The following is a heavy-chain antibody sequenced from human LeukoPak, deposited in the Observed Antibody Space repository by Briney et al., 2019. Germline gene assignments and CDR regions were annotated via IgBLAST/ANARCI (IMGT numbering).Heavy chain of an antibody. Sequence: GGSLRLSCAASGFTVSSNYMSWVRQAPGKGLEWASILYSGGTTYYADSVKGRFTISRDNSKNTLYLQMNSLRAEDTAVYYCARATWLPVGLYYYDSSGYYYYFDSWGQGTLVTVSS. D-gene: IGHD3-22*01. CDR1: GFTVSSNY. CDR2: LYSGGTT. CDR3: ARATWLPVGLYYYDSSGYYYYFDS. J-gene: IGHJ4*02. V-gene: IGHV3-53*01.